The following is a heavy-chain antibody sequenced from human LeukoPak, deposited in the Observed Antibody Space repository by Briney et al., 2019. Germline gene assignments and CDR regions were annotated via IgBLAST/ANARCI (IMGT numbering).Heavy chain of an antibody. CDR2: INTNGSST. D-gene: IGHD3-9*01. V-gene: IGHV3-74*01. CDR1: GFTFSGYW. J-gene: IGHJ4*02. CDR3: TRVLPDILTGYSFDY. Sequence: GGSLTLSCAASGFTFSGYWMHWVRQAPGKGLVWVSRINTNGSSTSYADSVKGRFTISRDNAKNTLYLQMNSLRAEDTAVYYCTRVLPDILTGYSFDYWGQGTLVTVSS.